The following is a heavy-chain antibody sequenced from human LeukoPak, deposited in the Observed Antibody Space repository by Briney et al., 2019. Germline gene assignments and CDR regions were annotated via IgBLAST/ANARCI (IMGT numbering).Heavy chain of an antibody. D-gene: IGHD3-3*01. CDR2: ISAYNGNT. Sequence: GASVTVSCTASGYTFTSYGISWVRQAPGQGLEWMGWISAYNGNTNYAQKLQGRVTMTTDTSTSTAYMELRSLRSDDTAVYYCGRLYYDFWSGYYTGSYYFDYWGQGTLVTVSS. V-gene: IGHV1-18*01. CDR1: GYTFTSYG. CDR3: GRLYYDFWSGYYTGSYYFDY. J-gene: IGHJ4*02.